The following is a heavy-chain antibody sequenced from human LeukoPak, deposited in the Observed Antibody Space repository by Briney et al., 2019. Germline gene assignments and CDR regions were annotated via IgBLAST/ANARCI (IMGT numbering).Heavy chain of an antibody. CDR2: IYPGDSDT. V-gene: IGHV5-51*01. J-gene: IGHJ4*02. D-gene: IGHD3-22*01. CDR1: GYSFTSYW. CDR3: ARRDDSSGYAPPPFDY. Sequence: GESLKISCKGSGYSFTSYWIGWVRQMPGKGLEWMGIIYPGDSDTRYSPSFQGQVTISADKSISTAYLQWSSLKASDTAMYYRARRDDSSGYAPPPFDYWGQGTLVTVSS.